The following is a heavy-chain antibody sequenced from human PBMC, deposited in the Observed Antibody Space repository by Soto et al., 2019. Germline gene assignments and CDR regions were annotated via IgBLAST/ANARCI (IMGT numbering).Heavy chain of an antibody. Sequence: SETLSLTCTVSGGSISSGGYYWSWIRQHPGKGLEWIGYIYYSGSTYYNPSLKSRVTISVDTSKNQFSLKLSSVTAADTAVYHCARDGSSSDFGMDVWGQGTTVTVSS. D-gene: IGHD6-6*01. J-gene: IGHJ6*02. CDR1: GGSISSGGYY. V-gene: IGHV4-31*03. CDR2: IYYSGST. CDR3: ARDGSSSDFGMDV.